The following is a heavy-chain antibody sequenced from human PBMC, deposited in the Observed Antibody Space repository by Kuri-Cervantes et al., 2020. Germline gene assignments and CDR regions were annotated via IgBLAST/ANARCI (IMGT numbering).Heavy chain of an antibody. Sequence: GESLKISCAASGFTVSSHYMSWVRQAPGKGVEWVSVIYSGGSTYYADSVMGRSSISRDNSQNTLYLQMNGLRADETAVYYCARHNGDGGYDYWGQGTLVTVSS. CDR2: IYSGGST. D-gene: IGHD4-17*01. CDR1: GFTVSSHY. CDR3: ARHNGDGGYDY. V-gene: IGHV3-66*04. J-gene: IGHJ4*02.